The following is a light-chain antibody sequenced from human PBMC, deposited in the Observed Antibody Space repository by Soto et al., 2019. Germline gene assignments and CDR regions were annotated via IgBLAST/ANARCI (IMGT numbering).Light chain of an antibody. CDR1: QSVSSY. J-gene: IGKJ5*01. Sequence: EVVTTKSPATRSVYPGERATLYCRASQSVSSYLAWYQQKPGQATRLLIYDISNRATGIPARFSGSGSGTDFTLNISRLEPEDFAVYYCQQRNYWKVTFGPGKRL. CDR3: QQRNYWKVT. CDR2: DIS. V-gene: IGKV3-11*01.